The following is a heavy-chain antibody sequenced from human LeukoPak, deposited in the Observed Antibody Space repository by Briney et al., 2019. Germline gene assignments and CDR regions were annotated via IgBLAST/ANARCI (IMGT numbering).Heavy chain of an antibody. CDR3: ARTVEGSDSSGYYSDYYYYMDV. Sequence: SETLSLTCAVYGGSFSGYYWSWIRKPPGKGLEWIGYIYYSGSTNYNPSLKSRVTISVDTSKNQFSLKLSSVTAADTAVYYCARTVEGSDSSGYYSDYYYYMDVWGKGTTVTISS. V-gene: IGHV4-59*01. J-gene: IGHJ6*03. CDR2: IYYSGST. CDR1: GGSFSGYY. D-gene: IGHD3-22*01.